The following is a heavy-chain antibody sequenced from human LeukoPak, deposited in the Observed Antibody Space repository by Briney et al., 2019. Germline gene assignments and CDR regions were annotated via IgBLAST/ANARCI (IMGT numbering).Heavy chain of an antibody. CDR2: MNPNSGNT. Sequence: ASVKVSCKASVYTFTSYDINWVRPATGQGLEWMGWMNPNSGNTGYAQKFQGRVTMPRNTSISTAYMELSSLRSEDTAVYYCARVRVPAAIDYWGQGTLVTVSS. D-gene: IGHD2-2*02. CDR1: VYTFTSYD. J-gene: IGHJ4*02. V-gene: IGHV1-8*01. CDR3: ARVRVPAAIDY.